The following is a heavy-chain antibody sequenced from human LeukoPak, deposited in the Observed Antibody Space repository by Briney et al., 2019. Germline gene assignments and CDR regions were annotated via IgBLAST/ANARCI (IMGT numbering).Heavy chain of an antibody. Sequence: ASVKDSCKTSGYTFTSYGISWVRQAPGQGLEWMGWISGYNGNTNYAQKLQGRVTMTTDTSTSTAYMELRSLRSDDTAVYFCARDYYDSSGYPITFDYWGQGTLVTVSS. CDR1: GYTFTSYG. CDR3: ARDYYDSSGYPITFDY. J-gene: IGHJ4*02. V-gene: IGHV1-18*01. D-gene: IGHD3-22*01. CDR2: ISGYNGNT.